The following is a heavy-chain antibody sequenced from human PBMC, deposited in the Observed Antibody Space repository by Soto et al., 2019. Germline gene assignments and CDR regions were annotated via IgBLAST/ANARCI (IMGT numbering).Heavy chain of an antibody. D-gene: IGHD6-13*01. CDR1: GGTFSSYA. CDR3: ARDPRSIAAAAPFDY. V-gene: IGHV1-69*12. J-gene: IGHJ4*02. CDR2: IIPIFGTA. Sequence: QVQLVQSGAEVKKPGSSVKVSCKASGGTFSSYAISWVRQAPGQGLEWMGGIIPIFGTANYAQKFQGRVTITADESTSTAYMELNSLRSEDTAVYYCARDPRSIAAAAPFDYWGQGTLVTVSS.